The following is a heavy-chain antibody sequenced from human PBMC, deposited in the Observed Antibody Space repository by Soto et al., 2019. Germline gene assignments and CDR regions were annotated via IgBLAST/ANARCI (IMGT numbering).Heavy chain of an antibody. V-gene: IGHV1-69*02. CDR1: GGTFSSYT. CDR3: ARAYYYDISGWSSGFDI. D-gene: IGHD3-22*01. J-gene: IGHJ3*02. CDR2: IIPKLDIA. Sequence: SVKVSCKASGGTFSSYTISWVRQAPGQGLEWMGRIIPKLDIANYAQRSQDRVTITADISTNTAYMELSSLRSEDTAVYYCARAYYYDISGWSSGFDIWGQGTMVTVSS.